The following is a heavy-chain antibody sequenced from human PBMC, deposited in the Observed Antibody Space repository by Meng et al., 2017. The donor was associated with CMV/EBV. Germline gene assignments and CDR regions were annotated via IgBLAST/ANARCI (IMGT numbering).Heavy chain of an antibody. J-gene: IGHJ4*02. V-gene: IGHV4-34*01. D-gene: IGHD2-2*01. CDR2: INHSGST. CDR3: AKARSSTSYRTYYFDY. CDR1: GGSFSGCY. Sequence: SETLSLTCAVYGGSFSGCYWSWIRQPPGKGLEWIGEINHSGSTNYNPSLKSRVTISVDTSKNQFSLKLSSVTAADTAVYYCAKARSSTSYRTYYFDYWGQGTLVTVSS.